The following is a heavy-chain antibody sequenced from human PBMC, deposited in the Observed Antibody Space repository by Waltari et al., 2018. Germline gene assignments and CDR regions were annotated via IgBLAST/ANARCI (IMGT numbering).Heavy chain of an antibody. CDR2: VSYSGTT. CDR1: GVSITSNSHY. V-gene: IGHV4-39*01. CDR3: ATYIGASVGTAAFDV. D-gene: IGHD5-12*01. J-gene: IGHJ3*01. Sequence: QLQLQESGPRLVRPSETLSLLCRVPGVSITSNSHYWAWIRQSPGQVLEWIGTVSYSGTTYISPSLKSRVSVSRDTSKNQVSLILGSVTAADMAVYYCATYIGASVGTAAFDVWGQGTMVTVSS.